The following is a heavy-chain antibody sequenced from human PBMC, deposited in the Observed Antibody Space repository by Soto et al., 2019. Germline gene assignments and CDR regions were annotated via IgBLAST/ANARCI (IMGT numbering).Heavy chain of an antibody. Sequence: QVQLVQSGAEVKKPGASVKVSCKASGYTFTSCGISWVRQATGQGLEWMGCIIAFNGNTNYVQNLQGRVTMTTDTSTSTAYMEPRSLRSDDTAVYYCSRCKVPNGICYFFAYWGQGTMVTVYS. D-gene: IGHD2-8*01. CDR1: GYTFTSCG. CDR3: SRCKVPNGICYFFAY. V-gene: IGHV1-18*01. J-gene: IGHJ4*02. CDR2: IIAFNGNT.